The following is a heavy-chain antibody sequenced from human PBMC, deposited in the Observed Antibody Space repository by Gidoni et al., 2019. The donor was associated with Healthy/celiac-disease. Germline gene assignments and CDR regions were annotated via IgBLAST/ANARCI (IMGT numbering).Heavy chain of an antibody. Sequence: QVQLQESGPGLVKPAQTLSRTCTVSGGSISRGGYYWSWIRQHPGKGLEWIGYIYYSGSTYYNPSLKSRVTISVDPSKNQFSLKLSSVTAADTAVYYCAREVPNDFWSGYLDYWGQGTLVTVSS. V-gene: IGHV4-31*03. J-gene: IGHJ4*02. D-gene: IGHD3-3*01. CDR3: AREVPNDFWSGYLDY. CDR1: GGSISRGGYY. CDR2: IYYSGST.